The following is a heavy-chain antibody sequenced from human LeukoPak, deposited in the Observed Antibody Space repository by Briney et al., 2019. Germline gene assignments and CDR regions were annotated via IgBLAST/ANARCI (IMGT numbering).Heavy chain of an antibody. CDR2: ISGSGGST. J-gene: IGHJ4*02. CDR3: AKDRGFSVGATHVDY. D-gene: IGHD1-26*01. CDR1: GFTFSSYG. Sequence: PGGSLRLSCAASGFTFSSYGMHWVRQAPGKGLEWVSAISGSGGSTYYADSVKGRFTISRDNSKNTLYLQMKSLRAEDTAVYYCAKDRGFSVGATHVDYWGQGTLVTVSS. V-gene: IGHV3-23*01.